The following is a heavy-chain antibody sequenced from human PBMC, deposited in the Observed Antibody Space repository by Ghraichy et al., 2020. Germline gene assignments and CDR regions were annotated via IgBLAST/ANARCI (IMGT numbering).Heavy chain of an antibody. D-gene: IGHD6-19*01. CDR3: ARCWQQWLGYFDY. CDR2: IYYSGST. Sequence: SETLSLTCTVSGGSRSRSSYYWAWIRQPPGEGLEWIGSIYYSGSTYYNPSLKSRVTISVDTFKNQFSLRLSSVTAADTAMYYCARCWQQWLGYFDYWGQGTLVTVSS. V-gene: IGHV4-39*01. CDR1: GGSRSRSSYY. J-gene: IGHJ4*02.